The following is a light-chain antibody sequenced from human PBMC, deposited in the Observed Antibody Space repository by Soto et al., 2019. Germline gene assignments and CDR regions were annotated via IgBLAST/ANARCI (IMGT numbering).Light chain of an antibody. CDR3: QHYNSYSEA. CDR1: QSISSTY. J-gene: IGKJ1*01. V-gene: IGKV1-5*03. Sequence: DIQMTQSPSSLSASVGDRVTITCRASQSISSTYLNWYQQKPGKAPKLLIYKASTLKSGVPSRFSGSGSGTEFTLTISSPQPDDFATYYCQHYNSYSEAFGQGTKVDIK. CDR2: KAS.